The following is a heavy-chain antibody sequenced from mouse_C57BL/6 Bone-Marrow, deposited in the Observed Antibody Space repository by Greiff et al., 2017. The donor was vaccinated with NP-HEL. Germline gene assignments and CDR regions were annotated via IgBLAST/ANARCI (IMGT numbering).Heavy chain of an antibody. D-gene: IGHD2-3*01. CDR3: ARCDGYFYWYFDV. J-gene: IGHJ1*03. CDR1: GYSITSYY. V-gene: IGHV3-8*01. CDR2: ISYSGST. Sequence: EVKLVESGPGLAKPSQTLSFTCSVTGYSITSYYWNWIRKFPGNKLEYMGYISYSGSTYYNPSLNSRISITRVTSKNTYYLQLNSVTTEDTATYCCARCDGYFYWYFDVWGTGTTVTVSS.